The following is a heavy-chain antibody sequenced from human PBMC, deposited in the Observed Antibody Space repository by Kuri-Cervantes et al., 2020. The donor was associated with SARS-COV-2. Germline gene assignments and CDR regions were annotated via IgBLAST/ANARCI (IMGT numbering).Heavy chain of an antibody. CDR1: GFTFSSYA. Sequence: GGSLRLSCAASGFTFSSYAMHWVRQAPGKGLEYVSAISSNGGSTYYADSVKGRFTISRDNSKNTLYLQMNSLRAEDTAVYYCAGLLAEHQLLFTFDYWGQGTLVTVSS. J-gene: IGHJ4*02. CDR3: AGLLAEHQLLFTFDY. D-gene: IGHD2-2*01. V-gene: IGHV3-64*02. CDR2: ISSNGGST.